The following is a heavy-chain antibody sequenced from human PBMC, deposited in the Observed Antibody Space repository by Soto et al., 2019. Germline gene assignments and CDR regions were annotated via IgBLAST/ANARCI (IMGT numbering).Heavy chain of an antibody. CDR2: IYYSGST. V-gene: IGHV4-39*01. J-gene: IGHJ6*03. CDR1: GGSISSSSYY. D-gene: IGHD3-3*01. Sequence: SETLSLTCTVSGGSISSSSYYWGWIRQPPGKGLEWIGSIYYSGSTYYNPSLKSRVTISVDTSKNQFSLKLSSVTAADTAVYYCARLYYDFWSGFDPYYYYYMDVWGKGTTVTVSS. CDR3: ARLYYDFWSGFDPYYYYYMDV.